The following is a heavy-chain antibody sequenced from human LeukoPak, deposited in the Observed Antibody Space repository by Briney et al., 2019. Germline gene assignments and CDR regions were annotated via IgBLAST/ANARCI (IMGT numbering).Heavy chain of an antibody. CDR3: ARYYYDSSGTGNDY. Sequence: GGSLRLSCAASGFTVSSNYMSWVRQAPGKGLEWVSVIYSGGSTYYADSVKGRFTISRDNSKNTLYLQMNSLRAEDTAVYYCARYYYDSSGTGNDYWGQGTLVTVSS. CDR1: GFTVSSNY. D-gene: IGHD3-22*01. V-gene: IGHV3-66*01. J-gene: IGHJ4*02. CDR2: IYSGGST.